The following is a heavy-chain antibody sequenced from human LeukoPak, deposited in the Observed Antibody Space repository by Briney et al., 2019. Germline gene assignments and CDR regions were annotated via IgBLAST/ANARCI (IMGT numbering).Heavy chain of an antibody. CDR1: GGSISSGDYH. J-gene: IGHJ3*01. Sequence: PSETLSLTCTVSGGSISSGDYHWSWIRQPPGKGPEWLGYIYYTGSTYYNPSLRSRLTISLDSTRAQISLNMNSVTDADLAVLCCGRGKAISGRYNALASVIERWGRGTMLTVSS. CDR3: GRGKAISGRYNALASVIER. D-gene: IGHD1-1*01. V-gene: IGHV4-30-4*01. CDR2: IYYTGST.